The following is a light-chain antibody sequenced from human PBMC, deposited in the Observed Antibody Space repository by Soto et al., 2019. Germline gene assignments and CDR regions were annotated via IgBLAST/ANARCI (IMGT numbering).Light chain of an antibody. V-gene: IGLV2-14*01. CDR1: SSDVGGYNY. CDR2: EVS. J-gene: IGLJ3*02. CDR3: SSYTSSSTRG. Sequence: QSALTQPASVSGSPGQSITISCTGTSSDVGGYNYVSWYQQHPGKAPKLMIYEVSNRPSGGSNRFSGSKSGNTASLTISGLQAEDEADYYCSSYTSSSTRGFGGGTKLTVL.